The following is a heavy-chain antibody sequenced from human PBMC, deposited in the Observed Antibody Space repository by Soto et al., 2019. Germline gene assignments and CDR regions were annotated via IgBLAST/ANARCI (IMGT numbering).Heavy chain of an antibody. D-gene: IGHD2-15*01. CDR3: SSYCSGGICSSYYYSYYTDF. CDR2: ISSSGSTI. V-gene: IGHV3-11*01. CDR1: GFTFSDYY. Sequence: PGGSLRLSCAASGFTFSDYYMSWIRQAPGKGLEWVSYISSSGSTIYYADSVKGRFTISRDNAKNSLYLQMNSLRAEDTAVYYCSSYCSGGICSSYYYSYYTDFWGKGPTVTVSS. J-gene: IGHJ6*03.